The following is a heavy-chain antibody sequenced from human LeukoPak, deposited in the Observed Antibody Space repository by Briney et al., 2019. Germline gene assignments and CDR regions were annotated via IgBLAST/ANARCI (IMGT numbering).Heavy chain of an antibody. J-gene: IGHJ4*02. Sequence: HPGGSLRLSCAASGFTFSSYAMSWVRQAPGKGLEWVSAISGSGGSTYYADSVKGRFTISRDNSKNTLYLQMNSLRAEDTAVYYCARDNGGNPTGPWTDWGQGTLVTVSS. V-gene: IGHV3-23*01. CDR1: GFTFSSYA. D-gene: IGHD4-23*01. CDR3: ARDNGGNPTGPWTD. CDR2: ISGSGGST.